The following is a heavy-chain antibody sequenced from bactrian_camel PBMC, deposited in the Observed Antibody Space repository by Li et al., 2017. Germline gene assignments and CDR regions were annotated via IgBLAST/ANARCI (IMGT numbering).Heavy chain of an antibody. CDR3: AAPIGGNWFHEYKF. CDR2: IAGDGRS. CDR1: GHTYSSYS. D-gene: IGHD2*01. Sequence: HVQLVESGGGSVQAGGSLRLSCAASGHTYSSYSYCMAWFRQAPGKEREGVASIAGDGRSSYVDSVKGRFTISQDNSKNTLYLQLNSLKSEDTAMYYCAAPIGGNWFHEYKFWGQGTQVTVS. V-gene: IGHV3S55*01. J-gene: IGHJ4*01.